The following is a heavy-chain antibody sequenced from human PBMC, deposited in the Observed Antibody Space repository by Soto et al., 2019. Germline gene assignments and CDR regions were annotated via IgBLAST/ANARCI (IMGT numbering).Heavy chain of an antibody. CDR1: GYTFTGYY. D-gene: IGHD6-13*01. CDR2: INPNSGGT. V-gene: IGHV1-2*04. CDR3: ARGWGIARKLDY. Sequence: QVQLVQSGAEVKKPGASVKVSCKASGYTFTGYYMHWVRQAPGQGLEWMGWINPNSGGTNYAQKFQGWVTMTRDTSISKADMELSRLRSDDTAVYCCARGWGIARKLDYWGQGTLVTVSS. J-gene: IGHJ4*02.